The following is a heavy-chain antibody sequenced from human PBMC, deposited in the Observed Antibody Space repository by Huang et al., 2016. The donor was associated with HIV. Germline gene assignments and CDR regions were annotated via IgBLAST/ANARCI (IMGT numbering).Heavy chain of an antibody. V-gene: IGHV4-61*08. D-gene: IGHD3-22*01. CDR2: AYYDGST. CDR1: GGSVCSGDYY. CDR3: SRINYAKTTYYLDFDF. Sequence: QVHLQESGPGLVKPSETLSLTCTVSGGSVCSGDYYWSWVRQPPGKGLEWIAYAYYDGSTNYNPSLESRLSISVDTSRNQFSLKLRSVTAADTAVYYCSRINYAKTTYYLDFDFWGQGTLVTVSS. J-gene: IGHJ4*02.